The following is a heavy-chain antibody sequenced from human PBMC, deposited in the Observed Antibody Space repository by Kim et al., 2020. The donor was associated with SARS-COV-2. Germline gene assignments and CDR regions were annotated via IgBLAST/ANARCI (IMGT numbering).Heavy chain of an antibody. J-gene: IGHJ4*02. D-gene: IGHD4-17*01. CDR3: VSGDYRRFDY. Sequence: ASVKVSCKASGYTFTSFDINWVRQATGQGLEWMGWMNPDTGNTAYAQKFQGRVTITRNTSISTAYMELSSLRSEDTAVYYCVSGDYRRFDYWGQETLVTVSS. CDR2: MNPDTGNT. CDR1: GYTFTSFD. V-gene: IGHV1-8*01.